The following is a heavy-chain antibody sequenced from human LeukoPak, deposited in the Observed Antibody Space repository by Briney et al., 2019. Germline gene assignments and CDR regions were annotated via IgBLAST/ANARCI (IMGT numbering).Heavy chain of an antibody. CDR3: ARDRSGYANDAFDF. CDR2: LSYGGTTK. CDR1: GFTFSDYA. V-gene: IGHV3-30-3*01. Sequence: GGSLRLSCAASGFTFSDYAMHWVRQAPGKGLEWVAVLSYGGTTKYYAASVKGRFTISRDNSKNTMFLQMTSLRAEATAVYHCARDRSGYANDAFDFWGQGTMVTVSS. D-gene: IGHD3-3*01. J-gene: IGHJ3*01.